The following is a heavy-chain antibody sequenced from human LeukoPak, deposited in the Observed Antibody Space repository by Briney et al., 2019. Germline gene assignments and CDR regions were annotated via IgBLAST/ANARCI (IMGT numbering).Heavy chain of an antibody. D-gene: IGHD2-21*02. CDR2: IYYSGIT. J-gene: IGHJ3*02. Sequence: SETLSLTCTVSGGSISNYYWNFIRQPPGKGLEWIGYIYYSGITNYNPSLKSRVTISVDTSKNQFSLKMTSVTAADTAMYYCARDTALWTFDIWGQGTMVTVSS. CDR3: ARDTALWTFDI. V-gene: IGHV4-59*12. CDR1: GGSISNYY.